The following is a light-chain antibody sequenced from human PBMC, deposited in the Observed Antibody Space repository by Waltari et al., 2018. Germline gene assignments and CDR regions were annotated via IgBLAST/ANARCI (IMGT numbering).Light chain of an antibody. CDR3: SSYTSSNTWV. CDR2: DVT. J-gene: IGLJ3*02. Sequence: QSALTQPASVSGSPGQSITISCIGTSRAIGGSNSVSWYQQHPGKAPKVMIYDVTKRPSGVSNRFSGSKSGSTASLTISGLQAEDEADYYCSSYTSSNTWVFGGGTKLTVL. CDR1: SRAIGGSNS. V-gene: IGLV2-14*01.